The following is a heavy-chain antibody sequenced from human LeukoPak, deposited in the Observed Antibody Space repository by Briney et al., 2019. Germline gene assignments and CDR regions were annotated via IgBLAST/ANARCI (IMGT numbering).Heavy chain of an antibody. CDR3: ARARGSGWYPLRY. D-gene: IGHD6-19*01. CDR2: TIPIFGPA. J-gene: IGHJ4*02. Sequence: SVKVSCKASGGSFSSYAITRVRQAPGQGLEWMGRTIPIFGPANYAQKFQGRVTITTDESTSTSSMELSSLTSEDTAVYYCARARGSGWYPLRYWGQGTLVTVSS. CDR1: GGSFSSYA. V-gene: IGHV1-69*05.